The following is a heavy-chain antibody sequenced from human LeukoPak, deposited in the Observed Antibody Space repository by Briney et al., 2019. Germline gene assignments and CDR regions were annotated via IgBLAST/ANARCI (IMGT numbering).Heavy chain of an antibody. CDR2: INRSGST. Sequence: SETLSLTRAVYGGSLSYYYWSWIRQSPEKGLEWIGEINRSGSTNYNPSLKSRVTISVDTSKNQFSLKLSSVTAADTAVYYCARGGFYCGDDCYVDYWGQGTLVTVSS. CDR3: ARGGFYCGDDCYVDY. V-gene: IGHV4-34*01. D-gene: IGHD2-21*02. J-gene: IGHJ4*02. CDR1: GGSLSYYY.